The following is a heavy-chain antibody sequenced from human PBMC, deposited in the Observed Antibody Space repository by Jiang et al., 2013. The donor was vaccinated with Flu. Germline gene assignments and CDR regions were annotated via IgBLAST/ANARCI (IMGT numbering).Heavy chain of an antibody. Sequence: LLKPSETLSLTCAVYGGSFSGYYWSWIRQPPGKGLEWIGEINHSGSTNYNPSLKSRVTISVDTSKNQFSLKLSSVTAADTAVYYCARGSGYSGYGRLYYYYGMDVWGKGTTVTVSS. CDR2: INHSGST. V-gene: IGHV4-34*01. CDR3: ARGSGYSGYGRLYYYYGMDV. CDR1: GGSFSGYY. D-gene: IGHD5-12*01. J-gene: IGHJ6*04.